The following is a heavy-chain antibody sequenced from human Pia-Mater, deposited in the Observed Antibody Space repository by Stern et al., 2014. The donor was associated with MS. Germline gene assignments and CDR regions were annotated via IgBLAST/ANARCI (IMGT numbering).Heavy chain of an antibody. CDR3: ARVTGRGTRQNWFDS. CDR1: GGSMTSKY. J-gene: IGHJ5*01. Sequence: QVQLVESGPGLEKPSETVYLTCTASGGSMTSKYWNWIRQPPGHGLEWIGYIYSDRRTKYNPSLTRRVISSPAPPTNHTSPRQPSVIAADTAVYYCARVTGRGTRQNWFDSWGQGTLVTVSS. CDR2: IYSDRRT. D-gene: IGHD1-26*01. V-gene: IGHV4-59*01.